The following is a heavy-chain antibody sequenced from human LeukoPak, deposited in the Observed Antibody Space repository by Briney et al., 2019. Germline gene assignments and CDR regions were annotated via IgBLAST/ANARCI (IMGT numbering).Heavy chain of an antibody. CDR3: ARGAGVTMVISDAFDI. D-gene: IGHD3-10*01. CDR2: IYSGGST. J-gene: IGHJ3*02. CDR1: GFTVSSNY. V-gene: IGHV3-66*01. Sequence: GGSLRLSCAASGFTVSSNYMSWVRQAPGKGLGWVSVIYSGGSTYYADSVKGRFTISRDNSKNTLYLQMNSLRAEDTAVYYCARGAGVTMVISDAFDIWGQGTMVTVSS.